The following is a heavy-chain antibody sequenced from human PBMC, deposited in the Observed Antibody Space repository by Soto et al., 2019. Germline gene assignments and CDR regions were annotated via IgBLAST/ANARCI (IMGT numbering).Heavy chain of an antibody. V-gene: IGHV4-59*12. CDR2: IHYSGSI. D-gene: IGHD2-21*02. Sequence: SETLSLTCTVSGGSISSYYWTWIRQSPGKGLEWIGYIHYSGSIIYNPSFKSRVTISVDTSKNQFSLQLSSVTAADTAVYFCAREDDGGDRDYYGLDVWGQGTTVTVSS. CDR1: GGSISSYY. CDR3: AREDDGGDRDYYGLDV. J-gene: IGHJ6*02.